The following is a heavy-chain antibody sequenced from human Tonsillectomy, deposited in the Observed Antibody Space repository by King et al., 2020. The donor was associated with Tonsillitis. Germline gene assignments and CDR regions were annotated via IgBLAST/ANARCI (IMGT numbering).Heavy chain of an antibody. CDR3: ARDRHYYASSNWFDP. Sequence: QLQESGPGLVKPSETLSLTCTVSGGSISSYYWSWIRQPAGKGLEWIGRIYTSGSTNYNPSLKSRVTMSVDTSKNQFSLKLSSVTAADTAVYYCARDRHYYASSNWFDPWGQGTLVTVSS. CDR1: GGSISSYY. D-gene: IGHD3-22*01. V-gene: IGHV4-4*07. J-gene: IGHJ5*02. CDR2: IYTSGST.